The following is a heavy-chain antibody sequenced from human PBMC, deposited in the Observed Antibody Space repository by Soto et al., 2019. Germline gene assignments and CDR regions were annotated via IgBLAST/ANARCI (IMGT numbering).Heavy chain of an antibody. V-gene: IGHV4-59*08. Sequence: QVQLQESGPGLVKPSETLSLTCTVSGGSISSYYWSWIGQPPGKGLEWIGYTYYSGSTNYNPSLTSRITISVDTCKNQFSLKLSSVTAADTAVYYCARRYGGHFDYWGQGTLVTVSS. CDR2: TYYSGST. CDR1: GGSISSYY. J-gene: IGHJ4*02. D-gene: IGHD4-17*01. CDR3: ARRYGGHFDY.